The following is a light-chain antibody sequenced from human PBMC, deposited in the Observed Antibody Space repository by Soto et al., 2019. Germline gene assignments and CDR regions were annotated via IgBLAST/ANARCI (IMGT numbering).Light chain of an antibody. J-gene: IGKJ2*01. Sequence: EIGLTQSPGPLSLSPGERATLYCRASHSASSSYLAWYQQKPGQAPRLLIDGASSRSTGIRDRFSGSGSGTDFTLTISRLEPEDFAVYYCQQYCSSPPYTFGQATKLEIK. V-gene: IGKV3-20*01. CDR2: GAS. CDR1: HSASSSY. CDR3: QQYCSSPPYT.